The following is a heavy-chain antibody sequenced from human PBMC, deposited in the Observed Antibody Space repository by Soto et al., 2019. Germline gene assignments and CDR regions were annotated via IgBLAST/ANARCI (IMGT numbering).Heavy chain of an antibody. V-gene: IGHV6-1*01. D-gene: IGHD6-19*01. CDR1: GDSVSSNSAA. J-gene: IGHJ4*02. CDR3: AREEAVAGVGYFDY. CDR2: TYYRSKWYN. Sequence: SPTLSLPCAISGDSVSSNSAAWNWIRQSPSRGLEWLGRTYYRSKWYNDYAVSVKSRITINPDTSKNQFSLQLNSVTPEDTAVYYCAREEAVAGVGYFDYWGQGTLVTVSS.